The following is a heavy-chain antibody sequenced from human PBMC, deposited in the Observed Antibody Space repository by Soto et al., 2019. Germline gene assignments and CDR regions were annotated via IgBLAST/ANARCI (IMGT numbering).Heavy chain of an antibody. D-gene: IGHD1-26*01. V-gene: IGHV4-31*03. CDR1: GGSISSGGYY. J-gene: IGHJ4*02. Sequence: SETLSLTCTVSGGSISSGGYYWSWIRQHPGKGLEWIGYIYYSGSTYYNPSLKSRVTISVDTSKNTLYLQMNSLRAEDTAVYYCAKDLLAATVYWGQGTLVPVSS. CDR2: IYYSGST. CDR3: AKDLLAATVY.